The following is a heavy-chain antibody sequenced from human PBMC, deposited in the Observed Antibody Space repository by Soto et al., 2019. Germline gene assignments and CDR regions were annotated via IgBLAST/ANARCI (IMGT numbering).Heavy chain of an antibody. V-gene: IGHV4-31*03. CDR2: IYYSGST. D-gene: IGHD6-13*01. CDR1: GGSISSSGYY. CDR3: ARRAAAGFWFDP. J-gene: IGHJ5*02. Sequence: QVQLQESGPGVVKPSQTLSLTCTVSGGSISSSGYYWSWIRQHPGKGLEWIGYIYYSGSTYYNPSLKSRVTISVATSKNQFSLKLSSVTAADTAVYYCARRAAAGFWFDPWGQGTLVTVSS.